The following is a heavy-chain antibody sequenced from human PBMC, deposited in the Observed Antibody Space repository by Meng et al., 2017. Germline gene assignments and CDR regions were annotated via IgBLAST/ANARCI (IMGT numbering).Heavy chain of an antibody. V-gene: IGHV3-21*01. CDR1: GFTFSSYS. Sequence: GESLKISCAASGFTFSSYSMNWVRQAPGKGLEWVASISRSRSNKYYADSVKGRFTISRDNAKNSLYLQMNSLRAEDTAVYYCARDSGWLQFLSDFDIWGQGTMVTVSS. J-gene: IGHJ3*02. CDR2: ISRSRSNK. CDR3: ARDSGWLQFLSDFDI. D-gene: IGHD5-24*01.